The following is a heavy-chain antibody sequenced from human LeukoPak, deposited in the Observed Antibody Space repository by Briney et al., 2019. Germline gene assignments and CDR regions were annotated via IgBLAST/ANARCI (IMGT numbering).Heavy chain of an antibody. CDR2: ISAYNGNT. V-gene: IGHV1-18*04. CDR1: GYTFTSYG. CDR3: ARVGQWLVRGAFDI. J-gene: IGHJ3*02. Sequence: ASVNVSCKASGYTFTSYGISWVRQAPGQGLEWMGWISAYNGNTNYAQKLQGRVTMTTDTSTRTAYMELGSLRSDDTAVYYCARVGQWLVRGAFDIWGQGTMVTVSS. D-gene: IGHD6-19*01.